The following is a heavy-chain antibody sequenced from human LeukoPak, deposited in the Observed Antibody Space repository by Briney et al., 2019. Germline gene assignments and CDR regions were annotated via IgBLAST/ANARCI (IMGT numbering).Heavy chain of an antibody. CDR1: GGSISSGSYY. V-gene: IGHV4-39*07. J-gene: IGHJ4*02. D-gene: IGHD2-2*01. CDR3: ARDADIVVVPAAMGGY. CDR2: IYHSGST. Sequence: SQTLSLTCTVSGGSISSGSYYWGWIRQPPGKGLEWIGSIYHSGSTYYNPSLKSRVTISVDTSKNQFSLKLSSVTAADTAVYYCARDADIVVVPAAMGGYWGQGTLVTVSS.